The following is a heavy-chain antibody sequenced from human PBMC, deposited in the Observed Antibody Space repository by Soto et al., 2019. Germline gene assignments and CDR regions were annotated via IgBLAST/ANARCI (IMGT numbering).Heavy chain of an antibody. CDR1: GYTFTSYG. Sequence: ASVKVSCKASGYTFTSYGISWVRQAPGQGLEWMGWISAYNGNTNYAQKLQGRVTMTTDTSTSTAYMELRSLRAEDTAVYYCVKFSPGNSSSWYPDTFYYYYYGMDVWGQGTTVTVSS. J-gene: IGHJ6*02. D-gene: IGHD6-13*01. V-gene: IGHV1-18*01. CDR3: VKFSPGNSSSWYPDTFYYYYYGMDV. CDR2: ISAYNGNT.